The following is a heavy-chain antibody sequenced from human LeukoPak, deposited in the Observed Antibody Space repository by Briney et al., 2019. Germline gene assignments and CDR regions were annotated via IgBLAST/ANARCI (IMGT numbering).Heavy chain of an antibody. CDR1: GFTFSSKS. V-gene: IGHV3-21*01. CDR2: ITTTSSYI. J-gene: IGHJ3*02. Sequence: GGSLRLSCAASGFTFSSKSMNWVRQAPGKGLEWVSSITTTSSYIYYADSVKGRFTISRDNAMNSLYLQMNSLRVEDTAMYYCARRDDFDIWGQGTLVTVSS. CDR3: ARRDDFDI.